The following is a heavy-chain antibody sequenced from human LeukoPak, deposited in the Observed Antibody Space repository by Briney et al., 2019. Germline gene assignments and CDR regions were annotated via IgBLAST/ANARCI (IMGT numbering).Heavy chain of an antibody. D-gene: IGHD3-22*01. CDR3: ARGYYYDSNGYSQFEY. J-gene: IGHJ4*02. CDR1: GYNFISYD. V-gene: IGHV1-46*01. CDR2: INPSGGST. Sequence: ASVKVACKASGYNFISYDINWVRQAPGQGFEWMGIINPSGGSTSYAQKFQGRVTMTRDTSTSTVYMELSSLRSEDTAVYYCARGYYYDSNGYSQFEYWGQGTLVTVSS.